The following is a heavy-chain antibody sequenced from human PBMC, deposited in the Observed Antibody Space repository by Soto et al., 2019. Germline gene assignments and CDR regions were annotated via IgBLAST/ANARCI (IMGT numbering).Heavy chain of an antibody. V-gene: IGHV4-4*07. D-gene: IGHD6-19*01. J-gene: IGHJ4*02. Sequence: ASETLSLTCKVSGGSISGYYWSWIRQSAGKGLEWIGRIYSSGTTAYSPSLRSRLTMSVDTSKNQFSLKVTSVTAADTAVYYCVRVGAVATNGGYFDYWGQGALVTVS. CDR1: GGSISGYY. CDR3: VRVGAVATNGGYFDY. CDR2: IYSSGTT.